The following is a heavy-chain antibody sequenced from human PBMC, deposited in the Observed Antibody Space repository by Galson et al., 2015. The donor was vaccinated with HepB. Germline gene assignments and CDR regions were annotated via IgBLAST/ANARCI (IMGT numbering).Heavy chain of an antibody. CDR1: GFTLSFYW. D-gene: IGHD6-19*01. CDR2: IKQDGSEK. CDR3: ARDRSGSSGWYGYFDY. Sequence: SLRLSCAASGFTLSFYWMSWVRQAPGKGLEWVANIKQDGSEKYYVDSVKGRFIISRDNAKNSLHLQMNSLRAEDTAVYYCARDRSGSSGWYGYFDYWGQGSLVTVSS. V-gene: IGHV3-7*03. J-gene: IGHJ4*02.